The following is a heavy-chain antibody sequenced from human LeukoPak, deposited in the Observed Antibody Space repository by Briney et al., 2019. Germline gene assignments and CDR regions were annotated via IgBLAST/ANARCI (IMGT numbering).Heavy chain of an antibody. CDR3: ARTSYGAEGWFDP. D-gene: IGHD4/OR15-4a*01. Sequence: SETLSLTCTVSGGSISSSSYYWGWIRQPPGKGLEWIGSIYYSGSTYYNPSLKSRVTISVDTSKSQFSLKLSSVTAADTAVYYCARTSYGAEGWFDPWGQGTLVTVSS. CDR1: GGSISSSSYY. J-gene: IGHJ5*02. V-gene: IGHV4-39*07. CDR2: IYYSGST.